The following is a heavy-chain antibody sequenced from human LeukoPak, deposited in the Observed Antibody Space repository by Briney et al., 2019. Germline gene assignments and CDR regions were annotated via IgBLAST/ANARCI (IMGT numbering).Heavy chain of an antibody. CDR1: GFTFSDYY. J-gene: IGHJ4*02. D-gene: IGHD2-2*01. CDR2: ISSSGSTI. V-gene: IGHV3-11*01. CDR3: ARNVHDCSSTSCTVGFDY. Sequence: GGSLRLSCAASGFTFSDYYMSWIRQAPGKGLEWVSYISSSGSTIYYADSVKGRFTISRDNAKNSLYLQMNSLRAEDTAVYYCARNVHDCSSTSCTVGFDYWGQGTLVTVSS.